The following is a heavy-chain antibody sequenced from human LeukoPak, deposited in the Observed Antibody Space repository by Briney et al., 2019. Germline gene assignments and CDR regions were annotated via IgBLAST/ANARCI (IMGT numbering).Heavy chain of an antibody. J-gene: IGHJ4*02. D-gene: IGHD3-22*01. CDR2: IGGSGANI. Sequence: GGSLRLSCAASGFNFARNAMSWVRQAPGKGLEWVSSIGGSGANIYYADSVQGRFTISRDNAKNLLFLQLNSLTADDTAVYYCVKDANYLHSGGYLIPFDYWGQGTLVTVSS. CDR1: GFNFARNA. CDR3: VKDANYLHSGGYLIPFDY. V-gene: IGHV3-23*01.